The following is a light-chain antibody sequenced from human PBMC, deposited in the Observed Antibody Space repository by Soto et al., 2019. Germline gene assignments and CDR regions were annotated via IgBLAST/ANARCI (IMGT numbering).Light chain of an antibody. CDR3: QQYGSSGT. CDR1: QSVSNNY. V-gene: IGKV3-20*01. J-gene: IGKJ1*01. CDR2: GAS. Sequence: EIVLTQSPGTLSLSPGERATLSCRASQSVSNNYLAWYQQKPGQASRLLIYGASNRATGIPGRFSGSGSGTDFTLTISRLEPEDFAVYYCQQYGSSGTFGQGTKVDIK.